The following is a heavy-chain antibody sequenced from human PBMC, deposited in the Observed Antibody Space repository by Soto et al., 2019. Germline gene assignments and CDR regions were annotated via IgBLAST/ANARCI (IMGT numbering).Heavy chain of an antibody. J-gene: IGHJ6*02. CDR1: GFTFGDHA. V-gene: IGHV3-23*01. CDR3: AKGLLIMVREVIIAPQYYYGMDV. D-gene: IGHD3-10*01. CDR2: ISGSGGST. Sequence: VGSLRLSGAASGFTFGDHAMSWVRQAPGKGLEWVSVISGSGGSTYYEDSVKGRFTISRDNAKNTLYLQMNSLRAEDTAVYYFAKGLLIMVREVIIAPQYYYGMDVWSQGQTVTVS.